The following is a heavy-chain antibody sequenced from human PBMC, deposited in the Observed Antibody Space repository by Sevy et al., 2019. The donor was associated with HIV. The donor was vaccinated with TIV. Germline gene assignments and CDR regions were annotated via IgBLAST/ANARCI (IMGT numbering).Heavy chain of an antibody. CDR1: AFSFNTYA. V-gene: IGHV3-23*01. D-gene: IGHD3-16*01. J-gene: IGHJ4*02. CDR2: ISGSGDST. Sequence: GGYLRLSCAASAFSFNTYAMSWVRRAPGKGLECVSTISGSGDSTLYSDSVKGRFTISRDNSKNTLYLQMNSLRAEDTAVYYCAKPRGSFYFDYWGQGTLVTVSS. CDR3: AKPRGSFYFDY.